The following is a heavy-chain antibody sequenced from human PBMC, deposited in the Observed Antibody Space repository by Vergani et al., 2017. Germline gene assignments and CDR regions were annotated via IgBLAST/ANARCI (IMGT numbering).Heavy chain of an antibody. V-gene: IGHV4-38-2*01. CDR2: IHHSGDT. J-gene: IGHJ6*04. CDR1: DSSIMTNPY. D-gene: IGHD3-16*01. CDR3: ARHRGLGGFFPSSYFYGKDV. Sequence: QVQLQESGPGLVKPSETLSLTCDVSDSSIMTNPYWGWFRQSPGKGLEWIGCIHHSGDTHYNSSLKRRVSISIVSSSKFSLSLTSVTAADTAIYYCARHRGLGGFFPSSYFYGKDVWGNGTTVTVSS.